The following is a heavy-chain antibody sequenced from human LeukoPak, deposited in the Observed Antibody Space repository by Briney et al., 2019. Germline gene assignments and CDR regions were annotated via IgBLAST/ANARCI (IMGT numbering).Heavy chain of an antibody. CDR2: IYSGGST. J-gene: IGHJ4*02. CDR1: GFTFSSYA. V-gene: IGHV3-66*01. Sequence: GGSLRLSCAASGFTFSSYAMSWVRQAPGKGLEWVSVIYSGGSTYYADSVKGRFTISRDNSKNTLYLQMNSLRAEDTAVCYCARSTYYCDSSGYYYWGQGTLVTVSS. CDR3: ARSTYYCDSSGYYY. D-gene: IGHD3-22*01.